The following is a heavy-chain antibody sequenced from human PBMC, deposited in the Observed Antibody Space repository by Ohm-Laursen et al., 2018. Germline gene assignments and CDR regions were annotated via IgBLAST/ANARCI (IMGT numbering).Heavy chain of an antibody. V-gene: IGHV4-59*08. CDR1: GGSLRNYY. D-gene: IGHD6-19*01. CDR3: ARQESSGWYPDY. Sequence: GTLSLTCAVSGGSLRNYYWTWIRQPPGKGLEWIGYIYYSGSTNYNPSLKSRVTISVDTSKNLFSLKLNSVTAADTAVYYCARQESSGWYPDYWGQGTLVTVSS. J-gene: IGHJ4*02. CDR2: IYYSGST.